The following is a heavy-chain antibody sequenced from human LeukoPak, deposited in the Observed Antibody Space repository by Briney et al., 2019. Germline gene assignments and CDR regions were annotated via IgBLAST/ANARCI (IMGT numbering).Heavy chain of an antibody. CDR2: INPNSGGT. D-gene: IGHD5-18*01. Sequence: VASVKVSCKASGYTFTGYYMHWVRQAPGQGLEWMGWINPNSGGTNYAQKFQGRVTMTRDTSISTAYMELSRLRSDDTAVYYCARDTDTATNWFNPWGQGTLVTVSS. CDR3: ARDTDTATNWFNP. V-gene: IGHV1-2*02. CDR1: GYTFTGYY. J-gene: IGHJ5*02.